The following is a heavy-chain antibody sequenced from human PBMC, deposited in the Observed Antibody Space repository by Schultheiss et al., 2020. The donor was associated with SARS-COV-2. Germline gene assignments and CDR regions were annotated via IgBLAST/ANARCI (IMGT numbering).Heavy chain of an antibody. Sequence: SETLSLTCTVSGGSISSSSYYWGWIRQPPGKGLEWIGYIYYSGSTNYNPSLKSRVTISVDTSKNQFSLKLSSVTAADTAVYYCARDLTDSSGYEVAFDIWGQGTMVTVSS. CDR1: GGSISSSSYY. V-gene: IGHV4-61*05. CDR3: ARDLTDSSGYEVAFDI. D-gene: IGHD3-22*01. J-gene: IGHJ3*02. CDR2: IYYSGST.